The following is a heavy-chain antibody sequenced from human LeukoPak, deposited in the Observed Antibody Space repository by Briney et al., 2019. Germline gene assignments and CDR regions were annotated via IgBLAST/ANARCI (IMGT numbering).Heavy chain of an antibody. J-gene: IGHJ4*02. CDR2: IYYSGST. Sequence: SETLSLTCTVSGGSISSSGYYWGWIRQPPGKGLEWIGSIYYSGSTYYNPSLKSRVTISIDSSRNQFSLRLSSVTAADTAVYYCSGQKQMTTVTVPDWGQGTLVTVSS. V-gene: IGHV4-39*01. CDR3: SGQKQMTTVTVPD. CDR1: GGSISSSGYY. D-gene: IGHD4-17*01.